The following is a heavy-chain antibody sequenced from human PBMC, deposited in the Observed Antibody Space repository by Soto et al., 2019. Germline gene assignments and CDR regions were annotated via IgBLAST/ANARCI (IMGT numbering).Heavy chain of an antibody. J-gene: IGHJ6*02. V-gene: IGHV4-34*01. CDR3: ARGGYCSGGSCYWVSYYYYGMDV. CDR2: INHSGST. Sequence: SETLSLTCAVYGGSFSGYYWSWIRQPPGKGLEWIGEINHSGSTNYNPSLKSRVTISVDTSKNQFSLKLSSVTAADTAVYYCARGGYCSGGSCYWVSYYYYGMDVWGQGTTVTVSS. D-gene: IGHD2-15*01. CDR1: GGSFSGYY.